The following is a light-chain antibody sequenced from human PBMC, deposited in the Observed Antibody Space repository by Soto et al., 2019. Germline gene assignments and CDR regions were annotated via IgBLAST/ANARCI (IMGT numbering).Light chain of an antibody. J-gene: IGKJ1*01. CDR1: QGISSY. CDR2: AAS. V-gene: IGKV1-8*01. CDR3: QQYYSYPPWT. Sequence: AIRMTQSPSSFSASTGDRVTITCRASQGISSYLAWYQQKPGKAPKLLIYAASTLQSGVPSRFSGSGSGTDFTLTISCLQSEDFATYYRQQYYSYPPWTFGQGTKVEIK.